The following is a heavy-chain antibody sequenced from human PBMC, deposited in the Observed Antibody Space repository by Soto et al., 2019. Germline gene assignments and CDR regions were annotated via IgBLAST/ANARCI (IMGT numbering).Heavy chain of an antibody. J-gene: IGHJ4*02. CDR2: INAGNGNT. D-gene: IGHD3-3*01. Sequence: GASVKVSCKASGYTFTSYAMHWVRQAPGQRLEWMGWINAGNGNTKYSQKFQGRVTITRDTSASTAYMELSSLRSEDTAVYYCAREGGRITIFGVVNYFDYWGQGTLVTVSS. CDR1: GYTFTSYA. V-gene: IGHV1-3*01. CDR3: AREGGRITIFGVVNYFDY.